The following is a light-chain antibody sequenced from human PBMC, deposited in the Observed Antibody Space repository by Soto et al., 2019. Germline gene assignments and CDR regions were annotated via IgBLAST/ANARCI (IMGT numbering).Light chain of an antibody. CDR2: GAS. Sequence: EIVLTQSPGTLSLSPGERATLSCRASQSVSSSYLAWYQQKPGLAPRLLMYGASSRATGIPDRFIGSGSGKDFTLTISRLEPEDFAVYYCQQYGSSPWTFGQGTKVEIK. V-gene: IGKV3-20*01. CDR3: QQYGSSPWT. J-gene: IGKJ1*01. CDR1: QSVSSSY.